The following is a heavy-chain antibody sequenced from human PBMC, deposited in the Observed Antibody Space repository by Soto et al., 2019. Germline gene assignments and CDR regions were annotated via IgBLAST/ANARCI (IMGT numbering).Heavy chain of an antibody. CDR1: GGSVSSGSYY. D-gene: IGHD5-18*01. CDR3: ARGHYSWIRPMAVYYYYGMDV. Sequence: SETLSLTCTVSGGSVSSGSYYWSWIRQPPGKGLEWIGYIYYSGSTNYNPSFKSRVTISVDTSKNQFSLKLSSVTAADTAVYYCARGHYSWIRPMAVYYYYGMDVWGQGTTVTVSS. CDR2: IYYSGST. V-gene: IGHV4-61*01. J-gene: IGHJ6*02.